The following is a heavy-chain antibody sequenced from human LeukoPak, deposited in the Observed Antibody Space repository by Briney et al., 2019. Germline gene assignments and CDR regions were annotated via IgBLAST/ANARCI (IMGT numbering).Heavy chain of an antibody. D-gene: IGHD2-15*01. V-gene: IGHV3-33*01. J-gene: IGHJ4*02. Sequence: GGSLRLSCAASGFTFSSYVMHWVRQAPGKGLEWVAVIWFDGGKIYYADSVKGRFTISRDNSKNTLYLQMNSLKAEDTAVYHCARDFTNIRGGGYFDNWGQGTLVTGFS. CDR1: GFTFSSYV. CDR3: ARDFTNIRGGGYFDN. CDR2: IWFDGGKI.